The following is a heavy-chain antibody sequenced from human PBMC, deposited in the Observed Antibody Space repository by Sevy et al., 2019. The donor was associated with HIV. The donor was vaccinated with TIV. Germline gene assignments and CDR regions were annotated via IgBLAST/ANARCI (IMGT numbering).Heavy chain of an antibody. V-gene: IGHV3-23*01. CDR2: IRGEDDST. CDR1: GFTFNKYA. Sequence: GGSLRLSCAASGFTFNKYALTWVRQAPGKGLEWVSAIRGEDDSTYYADSAKGRFTISRDNSKNTLFLQMNGLRAEDTALYYCAKDLYFSPSNFDSWGQGTLVTVSS. D-gene: IGHD3-10*01. CDR3: AKDLYFSPSNFDS. J-gene: IGHJ4*02.